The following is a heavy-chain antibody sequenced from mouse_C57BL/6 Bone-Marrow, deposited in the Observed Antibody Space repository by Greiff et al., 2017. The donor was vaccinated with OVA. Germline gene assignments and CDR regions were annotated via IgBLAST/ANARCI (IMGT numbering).Heavy chain of an antibody. Sequence: QVQLQQSGAELVMPGASVKLSCKASGYTFTSYWMHWVKQRPGQGLEWIGEIDPSDSYTNYNQKFKGKSTLTVDKSSSTAYMQLSSLTSEDSAVYYCARNSNYDPFYAMDYWGQGTSVTVSS. D-gene: IGHD2-5*01. V-gene: IGHV1-69*01. CDR3: ARNSNYDPFYAMDY. J-gene: IGHJ4*01. CDR1: GYTFTSYW. CDR2: IDPSDSYT.